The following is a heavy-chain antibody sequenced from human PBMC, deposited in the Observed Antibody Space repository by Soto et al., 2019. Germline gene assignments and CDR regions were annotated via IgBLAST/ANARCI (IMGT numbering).Heavy chain of an antibody. Sequence: SETLSLTCTVSGGSISSSSYYWGWIRQPPGKGLEWIGSIYYSGNTYYNPSLKSRVTISVDTAKNQFSLKLSSVTAADTAVYYCARLYYFGSGSYYNRPFAFWGQGTLVTVSS. CDR1: GGSISSSSYY. CDR3: ARLYYFGSGSYYNRPFAF. J-gene: IGHJ4*02. V-gene: IGHV4-39*01. CDR2: IYYSGNT. D-gene: IGHD3-10*01.